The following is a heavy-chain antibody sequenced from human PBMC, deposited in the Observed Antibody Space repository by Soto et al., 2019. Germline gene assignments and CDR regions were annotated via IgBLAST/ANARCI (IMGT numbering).Heavy chain of an antibody. CDR2: IYYSGRT. D-gene: IGHD3-10*01. J-gene: IGHJ5*02. CDR3: ARDVAMVRGGNNWFDP. Sequence: SETLSLTCIVSGESISSSSYYWGWIRQPPGKGLEWIGSIYYSGRTYYNPSLKSRVTISVDTSKNQFSLKLSSVAAADTAVYYCARDVAMVRGGNNWFDPWGQGTLVTVSS. V-gene: IGHV4-39*07. CDR1: GESISSSSYY.